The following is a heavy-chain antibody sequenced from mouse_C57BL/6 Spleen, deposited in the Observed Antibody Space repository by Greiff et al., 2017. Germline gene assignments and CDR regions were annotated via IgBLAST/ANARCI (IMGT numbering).Heavy chain of an antibody. CDR2: IYPRSGNT. D-gene: IGHD1-1*01. CDR3: ANYYGGSYGDECFAY. J-gene: IGHJ2*01. V-gene: IGHV1-81*01. Sequence: QVQLQQSGAELARPGASVKLSCKASGYTFTSSGISWVKQRTGPGLEWIGEIYPRSGNTYYNEKFKGKATLTADKSSSTAYMELRSLTSEDSAVYVCANYYGGSYGDECFAYWGQGTTLTVSA. CDR1: GYTFTSSG.